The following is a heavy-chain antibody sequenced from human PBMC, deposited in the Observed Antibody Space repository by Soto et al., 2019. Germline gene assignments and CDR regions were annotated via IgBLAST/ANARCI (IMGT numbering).Heavy chain of an antibody. CDR3: ARQRTTVVTQAYFDH. J-gene: IGHJ4*02. CDR1: GGSITSSSDY. CDR2: IYYSGRS. V-gene: IGHV4-39*01. Sequence: SETLSLTCTVSGGSITSSSDYWGWIRQPPGKGLEWIGVIYYSGRSYYNPSLKSRVTMSVDTSKNQFSLTLNSVTAADAAVYYCARQRTTVVTQAYFDHWGQGTLVTVSS. D-gene: IGHD4-17*01.